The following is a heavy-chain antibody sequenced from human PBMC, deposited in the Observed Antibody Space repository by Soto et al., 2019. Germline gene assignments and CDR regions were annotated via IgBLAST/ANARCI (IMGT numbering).Heavy chain of an antibody. Sequence: QVQLQESGPGLVKPSQTLSLTCTVSGGAISNGTYYWSWIRQHPEKGLEWIGYIFYSGSTYYNPSLKSRVTISVDTSRNKFSLRLSSVTAADTAVYYCARVSSAWYYFFDSWGQGTLVTVSS. V-gene: IGHV4-31*03. D-gene: IGHD6-13*01. CDR1: GGAISNGTYY. J-gene: IGHJ4*02. CDR3: ARVSSAWYYFFDS. CDR2: IFYSGST.